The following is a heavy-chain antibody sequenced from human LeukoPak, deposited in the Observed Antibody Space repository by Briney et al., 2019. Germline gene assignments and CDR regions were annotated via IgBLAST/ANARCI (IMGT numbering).Heavy chain of an antibody. CDR3: ARHVPSTIFFNWFDP. CDR2: IFYSGST. J-gene: IGHJ5*02. V-gene: IGHV4-39*01. CDR1: GGSINRSSRYY. D-gene: IGHD3-3*01. Sequence: SETLSPTCTVSGGSINRSSRYYWGWIRQPPGKGLEWIGSIFYSGSTYYNPSLKSRVTISVDTSNNQFSLKLTSVTAADTAVYYCARHVPSTIFFNWFDPWGQGTLVTVSS.